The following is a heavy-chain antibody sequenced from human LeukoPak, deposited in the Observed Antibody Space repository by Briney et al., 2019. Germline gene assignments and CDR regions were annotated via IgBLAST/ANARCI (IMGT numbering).Heavy chain of an antibody. J-gene: IGHJ4*02. CDR1: GFTFSSYS. Sequence: GGSLRLSCAASGFTFSSYSMNWVRQAPGKGLEWVSYISSSSTIYYADSVKGRFTISRDNAKNSLYLQMNSLRAEDTAVYYCARSRYDVVYFDYWGQGTLVTVSS. D-gene: IGHD3-3*01. CDR3: ARSRYDVVYFDY. CDR2: ISSSSTI. V-gene: IGHV3-48*01.